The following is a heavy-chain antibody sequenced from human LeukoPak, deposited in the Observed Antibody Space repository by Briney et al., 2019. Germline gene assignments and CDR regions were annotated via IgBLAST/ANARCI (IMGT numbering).Heavy chain of an antibody. Sequence: GGSLRLSCAASGFTVSSNYMSWVRQAPGKGLEWVSVIYSGGSTYCADSVKGRFTISRDNSKNTLYLQMNSLRAEDTAVYYCASPSGDYDFWSGYYYGMDVWGQGTTVTVSS. V-gene: IGHV3-66*02. CDR2: IYSGGST. J-gene: IGHJ6*02. CDR1: GFTVSSNY. D-gene: IGHD3-3*01. CDR3: ASPSGDYDFWSGYYYGMDV.